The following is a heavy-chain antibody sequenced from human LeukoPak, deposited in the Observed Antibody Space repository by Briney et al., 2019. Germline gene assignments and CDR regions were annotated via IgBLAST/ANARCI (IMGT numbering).Heavy chain of an antibody. V-gene: IGHV3-11*04. Sequence: GGSLRLSCAASGFTFNDYYMSWIRQAPGKGLEWISYIGSSGGSINYADSVKGRFTISRDNAKDSLSLQMNSLRAEDTAVYYCVRGRTSGSSWPFDYWGQGTLVTVSS. CDR3: VRGRTSGSSWPFDY. D-gene: IGHD6-13*01. J-gene: IGHJ4*02. CDR1: GFTFNDYY. CDR2: IGSSGGSI.